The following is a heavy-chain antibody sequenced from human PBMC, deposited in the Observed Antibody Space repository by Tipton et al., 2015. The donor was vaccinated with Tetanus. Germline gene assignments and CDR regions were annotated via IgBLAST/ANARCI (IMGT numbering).Heavy chain of an antibody. V-gene: IGHV1-69*13. J-gene: IGHJ4*02. CDR2: IIPIFGTA. D-gene: IGHD5-24*01. CDR1: GYTFTGNY. Sequence: QLVQSGAEVRKPGASVKVSCKAAGYTFTGNYLQWVRQAPGQGLEWMGGIIPIFGTAKYAQKFQGRVTITADESTSTAYMELSSLRSEDTAVYFCAKASKMATNWYHFDYWGQGTLVTVSS. CDR3: AKASKMATNWYHFDY.